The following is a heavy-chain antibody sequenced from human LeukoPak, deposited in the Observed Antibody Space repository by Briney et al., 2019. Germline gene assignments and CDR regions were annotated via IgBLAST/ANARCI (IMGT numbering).Heavy chain of an antibody. J-gene: IGHJ6*02. CDR3: ATGSRPIYYYYGMDV. CDR2: IYSGGST. CDR1: GFTVSSNY. V-gene: IGHV3-66*01. D-gene: IGHD3-10*01. Sequence: GGSLRLSCAASGFTVSSNYMSWVRQAPGKGLEWVSVIYSGGSTYYADSVKGRFTISRDNSKNTLYLQMNSLRAEDTAVYYCATGSRPIYYYYGMDVWGQGTTVTVSS.